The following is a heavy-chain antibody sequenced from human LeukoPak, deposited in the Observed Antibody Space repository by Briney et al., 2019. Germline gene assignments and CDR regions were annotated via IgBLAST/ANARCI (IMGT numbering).Heavy chain of an antibody. J-gene: IGHJ6*02. CDR3: AKAKYSSGWYYGLDV. CDR2: ISGSGGTK. D-gene: IGHD6-19*01. CDR1: GFTFSSYA. Sequence: GGFLRLSCAASGFTFSSYAMSWVRQAPGKGLEWVSGISGSGGTKYNADSVKGRFTLSRDNSKNTLYLQINSLGAEDTAGYYCAKAKYSSGWYYGLDVWGQGTTVTVSS. V-gene: IGHV3-23*01.